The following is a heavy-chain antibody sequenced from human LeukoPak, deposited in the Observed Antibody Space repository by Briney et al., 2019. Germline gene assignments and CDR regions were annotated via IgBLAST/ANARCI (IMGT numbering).Heavy chain of an antibody. V-gene: IGHV3-48*01. D-gene: IGHD3-3*01. CDR1: GFTFSSYS. Sequence: GGSLRLSCAASGFTFSSYSMNWVRQAPGKGLEWVSYISSSSSTIYYADSVKGRFTISRDNAKNSLYLQMNSLRAEDTAVYYCARSRSGNFFGDRGQGTLVTVSS. CDR3: ARSRSGNFFGD. CDR2: ISSSSSTI. J-gene: IGHJ4*02.